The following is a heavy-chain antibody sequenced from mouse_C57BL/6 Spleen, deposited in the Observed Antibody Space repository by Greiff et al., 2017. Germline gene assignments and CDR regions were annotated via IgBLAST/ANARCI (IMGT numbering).Heavy chain of an antibody. J-gene: IGHJ2*01. D-gene: IGHD1-1*01. CDR3: ASTVVALDY. CDR2: IDPSDSYT. Sequence: VQLQQPGAELVRPGTSVKLSCKASGYTFTSYWMHWVKQRPGQGLEWIGVIDPSDSYTNYNQKFKGKATLTVDRSSSTAYMQLSSLTSEDSAVYYCASTVVALDYWGQGTTLTVSS. V-gene: IGHV1-59*01. CDR1: GYTFTSYW.